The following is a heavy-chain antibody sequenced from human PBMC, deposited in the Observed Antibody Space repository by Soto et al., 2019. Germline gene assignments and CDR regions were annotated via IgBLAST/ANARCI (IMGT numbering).Heavy chain of an antibody. V-gene: IGHV4-30-4*01. CDR2: IYYSGSP. D-gene: IGHD3-22*01. CDR3: ARHSSDSSGYYYLDY. CDR1: GGSISSGDYY. Sequence: SETLSLTCTVSGGSISSGDYYWSWIRQPPGKGLEWIGSIYYSGSPYYNPSLKSRVTISVDTSKNQFSLRLSSVTAADTAVYYCARHSSDSSGYYYLDYWGQGTLVTVSS. J-gene: IGHJ4*02.